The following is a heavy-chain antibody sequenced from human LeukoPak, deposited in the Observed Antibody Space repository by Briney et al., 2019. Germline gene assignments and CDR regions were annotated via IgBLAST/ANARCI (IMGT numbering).Heavy chain of an antibody. CDR1: GGSFSGSY. V-gene: IGHV4-34*01. CDR3: ARQNSLDYDFWSGYLYYGMDV. Sequence: SETLSLTCAVYGGSFSGSYRNWIRQPPGKGLEWIGEGNHTGRTNYNPSLKSRVTISVDTSKNQFSLKLSSVTAADTAVYYCARQNSLDYDFWSGYLYYGMDVWGQGTTVTVSS. D-gene: IGHD3-3*01. CDR2: GNHTGRT. J-gene: IGHJ6*02.